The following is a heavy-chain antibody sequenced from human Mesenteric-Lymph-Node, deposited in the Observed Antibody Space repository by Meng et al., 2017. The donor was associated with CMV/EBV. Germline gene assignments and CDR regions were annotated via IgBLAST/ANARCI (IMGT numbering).Heavy chain of an antibody. Sequence: SCAASGFTFSNYAMHWVRQAPGKGLEWVAVISYDGDNKYYADSVKGRFTISRDSSKSTLYLQMNSLRAEDTAVYYCARDKSGKYFDYWGQGTLVTVSS. V-gene: IGHV3-30-3*01. CDR3: ARDKSGKYFDY. CDR1: GFTFSNYA. D-gene: IGHD1-26*01. CDR2: ISYDGDNK. J-gene: IGHJ4*02.